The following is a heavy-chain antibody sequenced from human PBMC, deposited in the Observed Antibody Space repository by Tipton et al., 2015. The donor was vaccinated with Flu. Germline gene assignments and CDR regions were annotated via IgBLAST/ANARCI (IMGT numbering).Heavy chain of an antibody. CDR1: GGSISTGDYY. J-gene: IGHJ4*02. CDR2: TSNTGST. D-gene: IGHD5/OR15-5a*01. CDR3: ARRVYGSYVPSGY. Sequence: TLSLTCTVSGGSISTGDYYWIWIRQHPGEGLEWIVYTSNTGSTYYNPPLKSRVTTSLDTSKNQFSLKVSSVTAADTAVYYCARRVYGSYVPSGYWGQGTLVSGSS. V-gene: IGHV4-31*03.